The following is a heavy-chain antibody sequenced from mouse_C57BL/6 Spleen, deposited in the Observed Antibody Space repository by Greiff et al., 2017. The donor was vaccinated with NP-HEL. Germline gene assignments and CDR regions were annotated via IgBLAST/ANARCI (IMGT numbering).Heavy chain of an antibody. CDR3: ARRDYYGSSYGYFDV. CDR2: INPDSSTI. D-gene: IGHD1-1*01. Sequence: DVKLVESGGGLVQPGGSLKLSCAASGIDFSRYWMSWVRRAPGKGLEWIGEINPDSSTINYAPSLKDKFIISRDNAKNTLYLQMSKVRSEDTALYYCARRDYYGSSYGYFDVWGTGTTVTVSS. V-gene: IGHV4-1*01. CDR1: GIDFSRYW. J-gene: IGHJ1*03.